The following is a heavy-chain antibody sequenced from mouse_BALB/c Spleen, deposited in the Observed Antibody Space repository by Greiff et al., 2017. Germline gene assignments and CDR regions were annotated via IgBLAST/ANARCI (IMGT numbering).Heavy chain of an antibody. CDR1: GFTFSDYY. CDR2: ISDGGSYT. CDR3: ARGDYYGSSYYFDY. V-gene: IGHV5-4*02. J-gene: IGHJ2*01. D-gene: IGHD1-1*01. Sequence: EVQRVESGGGLVKPGGSLKLSCAASGFTFSDYYMYWVRQTPEKRLEWVATISDGGSYTYYPDSVKGRFTISRDNARNILYLQMSSLRSEDTAMYYCARGDYYGSSYYFDYWGQGTTLTVSS.